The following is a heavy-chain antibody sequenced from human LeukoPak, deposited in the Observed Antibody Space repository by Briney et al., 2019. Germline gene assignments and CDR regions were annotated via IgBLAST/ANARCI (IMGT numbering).Heavy chain of an antibody. CDR3: ARGLYDSSGPLPGDY. CDR1: GGSFSGYY. D-gene: IGHD3-22*01. J-gene: IGHJ4*02. V-gene: IGHV4-34*01. CDR2: INHSGST. Sequence: PSETLSLTCAVYGGSFSGYYWSWIRQPPGKELEWIGEINHSGSTNYNPSLTSRVTISVDMSKNQFSLKLSSVTAADTAVYFCARGLYDSSGPLPGDYWGQGTLVTVSS.